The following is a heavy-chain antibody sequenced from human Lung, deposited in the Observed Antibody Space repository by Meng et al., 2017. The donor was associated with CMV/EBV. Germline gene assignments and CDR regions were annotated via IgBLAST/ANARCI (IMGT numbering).Heavy chain of an antibody. CDR3: ARFPWSGFYVPY. D-gene: IGHD3-3*01. V-gene: IGHV3-48*03. J-gene: IGHJ4*02. CDR2: ISSGGITI. CDR1: GFTFSSYE. Sequence: GESXKISCPSSGFTFSSYEVNWVRQAPGKGLEWVSYISSGGITISYADSVRGRFTISRDNAKNSLYLLMNSLRAEDTAVYYCARFPWSGFYVPYWGQGTLVTVSS.